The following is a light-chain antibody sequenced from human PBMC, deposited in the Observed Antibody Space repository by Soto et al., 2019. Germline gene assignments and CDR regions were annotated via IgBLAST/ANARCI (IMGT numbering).Light chain of an antibody. Sequence: DIPMTQSPSSLSASVGDRVSITCRASQTISTYLNWYQHKPGKAPKLLIYAASSLESGVPSRFSGSGSGTHFTLTMSSLQPEDFATYYCQQSYSSPQTFGQGTKVEIK. CDR2: AAS. V-gene: IGKV1-39*01. CDR3: QQSYSSPQT. CDR1: QTISTY. J-gene: IGKJ1*01.